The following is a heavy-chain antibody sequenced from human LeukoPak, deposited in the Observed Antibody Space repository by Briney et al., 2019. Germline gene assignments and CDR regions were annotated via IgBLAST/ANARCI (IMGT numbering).Heavy chain of an antibody. J-gene: IGHJ3*02. Sequence: SQTLSLTCAISGDSVSSNSAAWNWIRQSPSRGLEWLGRTYYRSKWYNDYAVSVQSRITINPDTSKNQFSLQLNSVTPEDTAVYYCARAVSDLGRYVFHIWGQGTMVTVSS. D-gene: IGHD2/OR15-2a*01. V-gene: IGHV6-1*01. CDR1: GDSVSSNSAA. CDR3: ARAVSDLGRYVFHI. CDR2: TYYRSKWYN.